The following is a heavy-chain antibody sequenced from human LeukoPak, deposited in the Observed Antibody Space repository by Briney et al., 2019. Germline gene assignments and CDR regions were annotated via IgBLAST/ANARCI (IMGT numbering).Heavy chain of an antibody. CDR1: GFTFSSFA. J-gene: IGHJ6*02. V-gene: IGHV3-23*01. CDR2: ISNSGGST. Sequence: HPGGPLRLSCAASGFTFSSFAMSWVRQAPGKGLEWVSGISNSGGSTYYADSVKGRFIISRDNSKNRLYLQMNSLRADDTAVYYCAKAISPRLDYYYGMDVWGQGTTVTVSS. CDR3: AKAISPRLDYYYGMDV. D-gene: IGHD3-3*01.